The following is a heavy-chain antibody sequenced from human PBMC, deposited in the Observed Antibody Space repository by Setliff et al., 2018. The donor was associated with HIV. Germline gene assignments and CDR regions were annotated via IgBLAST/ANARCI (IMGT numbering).Heavy chain of an antibody. J-gene: IGHJ3*01. CDR1: GGSISTYY. CDR3: ARVQMAYAAFDV. Sequence: PSETLSLPCTVSGGSISTYYWSWIRQPPGKGLEWIGSIYFTGSSDNNPSLKSRVTLSVDTSKHQFSLKLSSVTAADTAVYYRARVQMAYAAFDVWGQGTMVTVSS. D-gene: IGHD4-17*01. CDR2: IYFTGSS. V-gene: IGHV4-59*01.